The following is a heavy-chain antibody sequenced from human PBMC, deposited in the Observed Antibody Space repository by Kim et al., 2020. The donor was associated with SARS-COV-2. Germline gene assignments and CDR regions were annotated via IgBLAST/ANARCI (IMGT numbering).Heavy chain of an antibody. CDR2: IYYSGST. V-gene: IGHV4-39*01. CDR1: GGSISSSSYY. J-gene: IGHJ5*02. Sequence: SETLSLTCTVSGGSISSSSYYWGWIRQPPGKGLEWIGSIYYSGSTYYNPSLKSRVTISVDTSKNQFSLKLSSVTAADTAVYYCAQDYGDYEEVGDWFDPWGQGTLVTVSS. D-gene: IGHD4-17*01. CDR3: AQDYGDYEEVGDWFDP.